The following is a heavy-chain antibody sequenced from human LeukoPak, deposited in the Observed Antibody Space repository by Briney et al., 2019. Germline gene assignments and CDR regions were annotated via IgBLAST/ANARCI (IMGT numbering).Heavy chain of an antibody. J-gene: IGHJ4*02. D-gene: IGHD5-12*01. CDR2: IYSAGTA. CDR3: ARHPTTAFDY. Sequence: GGSLRLSCAASGFTVSSNYMSWVRQAPGKGLEWVSFIYSAGTAYYADSVKGRFTISRDNSKNTLYLQMNSLRAEDTAVYYCARHPTTAFDYWGQGTLVTVSS. V-gene: IGHV3-53*01. CDR1: GFTVSSNY.